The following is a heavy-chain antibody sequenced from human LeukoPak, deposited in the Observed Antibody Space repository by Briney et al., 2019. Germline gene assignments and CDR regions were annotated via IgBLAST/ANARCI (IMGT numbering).Heavy chain of an antibody. Sequence: SETLSLTCTVSGGSISSCYWSWIRQPAGKGLEWIGRIYTSGSTNYNPSLKSRVTMSVDTSKNQFSLKLSSVTAADTAVYYCARYSGDDIWDAFDIWGQGTMVTVSS. D-gene: IGHD5-12*01. CDR3: ARYSGDDIWDAFDI. CDR1: GGSISSCY. V-gene: IGHV4-4*07. CDR2: IYTSGST. J-gene: IGHJ3*02.